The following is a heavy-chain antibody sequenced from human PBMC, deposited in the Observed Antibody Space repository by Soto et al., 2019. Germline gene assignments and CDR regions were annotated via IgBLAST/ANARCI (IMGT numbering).Heavy chain of an antibody. D-gene: IGHD3-3*01. CDR2: ISYSGNT. Sequence: QVQLQESGPGLVKPSQTLSLTCTVSGGSFSGGGYYWSWIRQHPGKGLEWMGYISYSGNTKYKPSLQSRITSSVDTSENQFSLRLTSVTAADTAIYFCARTSIFGVVLNAFDTWGQGTLVTVSS. CDR3: ARTSIFGVVLNAFDT. V-gene: IGHV4-31*03. CDR1: GGSFSGGGYY. J-gene: IGHJ3*02.